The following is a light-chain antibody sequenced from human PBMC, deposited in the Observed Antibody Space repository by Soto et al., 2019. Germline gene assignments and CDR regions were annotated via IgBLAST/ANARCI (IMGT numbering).Light chain of an antibody. V-gene: IGKV3-20*01. J-gene: IGKJ5*01. CDR3: QQYGSSIT. Sequence: EIVLTQSPGTLSLSPGERSALSCRASQSVSSSYLAWYQQKPGQAPRLLIYGASSRATGILDRFSGSGSGTDFTLTISRLEPEDFAVYYCQQYGSSITFGQGTRLEI. CDR2: GAS. CDR1: QSVSSSY.